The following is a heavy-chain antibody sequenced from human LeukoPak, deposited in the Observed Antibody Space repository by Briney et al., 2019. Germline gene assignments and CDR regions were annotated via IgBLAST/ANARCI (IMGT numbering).Heavy chain of an antibody. CDR3: ARDLHSGIAVAGEFDY. J-gene: IGHJ4*02. CDR2: INPNSGGR. CDR1: GYTFTGYY. D-gene: IGHD6-19*01. Sequence: GASVKVSCKASGYTFTGYYMHWVRQAPGQGLEWMGWINPNSGGRNYAQKFQGRVTMTRDTSISTAYMELSRLRSDDTGVYYCARDLHSGIAVAGEFDYWGQGTLVTVSS. V-gene: IGHV1-2*02.